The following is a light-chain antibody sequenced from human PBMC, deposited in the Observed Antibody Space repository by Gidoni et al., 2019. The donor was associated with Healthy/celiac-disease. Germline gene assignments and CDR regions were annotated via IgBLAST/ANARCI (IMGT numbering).Light chain of an antibody. CDR1: QSISSW. CDR2: KAS. CDR3: QQYNSYSQT. J-gene: IGKJ4*01. V-gene: IGKV1-5*03. Sequence: DIQMTQSPSTLSASVGDRVTITCRARQSISSWLAWYQQKPGKAPKLLIYKASSLESGVPSRFSGSGSGTEFTLTISSLQPDDFATYYCQQYNSYSQTFGGGTKVEIK.